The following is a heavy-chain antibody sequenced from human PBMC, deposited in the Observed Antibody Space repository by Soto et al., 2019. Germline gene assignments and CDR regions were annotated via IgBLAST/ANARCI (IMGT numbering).Heavy chain of an antibody. J-gene: IGHJ4*02. V-gene: IGHV3-30*18. CDR3: AKVRGPRRQWLIGPFDY. D-gene: IGHD6-19*01. Sequence: QVQLVESGGGVVQPGRSLRVSCAASGFTFSINAMHWVRQAPGTGLEWVAVISYDGTKTYYADSVKGRFTISRDNSKNTVYLQMSSLRDEDTAVYYCAKVRGPRRQWLIGPFDYWGQGTLVTVSP. CDR1: GFTFSINA. CDR2: ISYDGTKT.